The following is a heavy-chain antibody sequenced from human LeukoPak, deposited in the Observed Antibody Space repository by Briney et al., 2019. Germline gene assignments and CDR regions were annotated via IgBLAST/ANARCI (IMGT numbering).Heavy chain of an antibody. CDR2: ISGSGATI. D-gene: IGHD6-19*01. Sequence: GGSLRLSCAASGFTFSDYYMSWIRQAPGKGLEWVSGISGSGATIYYADSVKGRFTISRDNTKNSLYLQMNSLRAEDTAVYYCARGTGYSSGWFRHWGQGILVTASS. CDR1: GFTFSDYY. CDR3: ARGTGYSSGWFRH. V-gene: IGHV3-11*01. J-gene: IGHJ4*02.